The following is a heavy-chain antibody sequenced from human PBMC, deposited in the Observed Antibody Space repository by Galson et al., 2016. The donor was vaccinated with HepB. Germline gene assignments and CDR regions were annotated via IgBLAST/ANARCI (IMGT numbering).Heavy chain of an antibody. CDR3: ARAPTIPTIYDS. J-gene: IGHJ4*02. Sequence: SLRLSCATSGFTFNSYGMHWVRQAPGKGLEWVAVISYDGSNPYYAASLNVRFPLSRDRSQNPLYLQMNSLRVADTAVYYCARAPTIPTIYDSWGQGTLVTVSS. CDR1: GFTFNSYG. D-gene: IGHD3-9*01. CDR2: ISYDGSNP. V-gene: IGHV3-30*03.